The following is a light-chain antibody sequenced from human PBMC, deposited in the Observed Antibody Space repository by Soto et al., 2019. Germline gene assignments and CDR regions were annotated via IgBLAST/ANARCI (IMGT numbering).Light chain of an antibody. CDR2: EVS. V-gene: IGLV2-14*01. Sequence: QSVLTQPASVSGSPGQSITISCTGTSSDVGGYNYVSWYQQHPGKAPKLMIYEVSNRPSGVSNRFSGSKSGNTASLTISALQAEDEADYFCNSYTSSTSRPYVFGTGTKVTVL. CDR1: SSDVGGYNY. CDR3: NSYTSSTSRPYV. J-gene: IGLJ1*01.